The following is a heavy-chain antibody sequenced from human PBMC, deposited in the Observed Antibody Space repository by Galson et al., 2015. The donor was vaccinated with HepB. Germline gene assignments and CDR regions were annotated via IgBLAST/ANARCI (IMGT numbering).Heavy chain of an antibody. Sequence: SLRLSCAASGFTFSDYYMSWIRQAPGKGLEWVSYISSSGSTIYYADSVKGRFTISRDNAKNSLYLQMNSLRAEDTAVYYCARDHIVVVPAAIPTLYYYYGMDVWGQGTTVTVSS. V-gene: IGHV3-11*01. CDR2: ISSSGSTI. J-gene: IGHJ6*02. CDR3: ARDHIVVVPAAIPTLYYYYGMDV. CDR1: GFTFSDYY. D-gene: IGHD2-2*01.